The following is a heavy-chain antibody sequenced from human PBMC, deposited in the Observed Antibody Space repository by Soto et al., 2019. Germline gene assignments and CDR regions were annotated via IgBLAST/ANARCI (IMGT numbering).Heavy chain of an antibody. D-gene: IGHD4-17*01. CDR1: GFTFSSYA. CDR3: AKAPVPDSIAYGSCVFEL. J-gene: IGHJ1*01. Sequence: GGSLRLSCVASGFTFSSYAMSWVRQAPGKGLEWVSSIVGSGGRTYYADTVQGRFTISRDNSKNTLYLQMNSLGTEEKAIFYCAKAPVPDSIAYGSCVFELWGGGTLVTVPS. CDR2: IVGSGGRT. V-gene: IGHV3-23*01.